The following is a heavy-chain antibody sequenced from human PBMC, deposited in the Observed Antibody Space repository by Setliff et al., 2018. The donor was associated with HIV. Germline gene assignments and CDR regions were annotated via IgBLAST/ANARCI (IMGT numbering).Heavy chain of an antibody. CDR3: ARGDGTKYYYYYYMDV. CDR2: IYYSGST. V-gene: IGHV4-59*01. CDR1: GGSISSYY. D-gene: IGHD1-7*01. Sequence: SETLSLTCTVSGGSISSYYWSWIRQPPGKGLAWIGYIYYSGSTKYNPSLKSRVTISVDTSKNQFSLKLSSVTAADTAVYYCARGDGTKYYYYYYMDVWGKGTTVTVSS. J-gene: IGHJ6*03.